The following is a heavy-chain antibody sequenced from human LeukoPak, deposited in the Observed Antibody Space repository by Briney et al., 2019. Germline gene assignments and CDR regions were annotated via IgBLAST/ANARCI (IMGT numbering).Heavy chain of an antibody. CDR2: VSGSDENK. J-gene: IGHJ4*02. CDR1: GFTFSDYH. D-gene: IGHD2-15*01. Sequence: PGGSLRLSCAASGFTFSDYHMTWIRQAPGQGLEWTSYVSGSDENKYYAGSVRGRFAISRDNAEKSLFLQMSNVRAEDTAVYYCARAGLGGHYIDYWGQGTLVTVSS. V-gene: IGHV3-11*01. CDR3: ARAGLGGHYIDY.